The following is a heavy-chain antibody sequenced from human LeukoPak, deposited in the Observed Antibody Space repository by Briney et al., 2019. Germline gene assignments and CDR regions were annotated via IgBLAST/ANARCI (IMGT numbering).Heavy chain of an antibody. Sequence: GGSLRLSCTASGFTFSSYSMNWVRQAPGKGLEWVSGISGSGVNTYYANSVKGRFTISRDKFMNTLYLQMNSLRAEDTAVYYCARGRGLPVRPPNEGFLDYWGRGTLVTVSS. D-gene: IGHD6-6*01. CDR3: ARGRGLPVRPPNEGFLDY. V-gene: IGHV3-23*01. CDR1: GFTFSSYS. CDR2: ISGSGVNT. J-gene: IGHJ4*02.